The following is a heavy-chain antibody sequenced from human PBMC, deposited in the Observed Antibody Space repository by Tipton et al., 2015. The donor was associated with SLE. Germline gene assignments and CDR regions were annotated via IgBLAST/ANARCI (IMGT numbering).Heavy chain of an antibody. CDR1: GGSFSGYY. D-gene: IGHD3-16*01. CDR2: INHSGST. J-gene: IGHJ4*02. Sequence: LRLSCAVYGGSFSGYYWSWIRQPPEKGLEWIGEINHSGSTNYNPSLKSRVTISVDTSKNQFSLKLSSVTAAETAVYYCARHYGGRYFDYWGQGTLGTVS. CDR3: ARHYGGRYFDY. V-gene: IGHV4-34*01.